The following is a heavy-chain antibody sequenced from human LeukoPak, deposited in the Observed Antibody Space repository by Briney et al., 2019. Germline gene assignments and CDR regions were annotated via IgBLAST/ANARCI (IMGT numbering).Heavy chain of an antibody. V-gene: IGHV3-23*01. D-gene: IGHD3-3*01. CDR1: GFTFSSYA. Sequence: GGSLRLSCAAAGFTFSSYAMSWVRQAPGKGLGWVSAISGSGGSTYYADSVKGRFTISRDNSKNTLYLQMNSLRAEDTAVYYCAGDFWSGYYRINAFDIWGQGTMVTVSS. CDR2: ISGSGGST. CDR3: AGDFWSGYYRINAFDI. J-gene: IGHJ3*02.